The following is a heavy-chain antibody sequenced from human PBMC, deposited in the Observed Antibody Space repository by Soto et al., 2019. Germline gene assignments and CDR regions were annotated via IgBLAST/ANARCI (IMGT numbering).Heavy chain of an antibody. Sequence: GGSLKLSCAASGFAVSSNSMSCCLQAPWKELEWVSVIYGGRSTYNADSVKGRFTISRDNSKNTLYLQMNSLRAEDTAVYYCARDHEQLVGAPHAFDIWGEGTMVTVSS. V-gene: IGHV3-66*01. D-gene: IGHD6-6*01. CDR3: ARDHEQLVGAPHAFDI. J-gene: IGHJ3*02. CDR2: IYGGRST. CDR1: GFAVSSNS.